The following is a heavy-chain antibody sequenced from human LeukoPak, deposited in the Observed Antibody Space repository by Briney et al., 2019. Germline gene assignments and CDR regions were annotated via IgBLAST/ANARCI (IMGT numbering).Heavy chain of an antibody. CDR2: IWYDGSNK. D-gene: IGHD3-22*01. V-gene: IGHV3-33*01. CDR3: ARESHYDSSASVGY. CDR1: GFTFSSYG. Sequence: GGSLSLSCAASGFTFSSYGMHWVRQAPGKGLEWVTVIWYDGSNKYYADSVKGRFTISRDNSKNTLYLQMNSLRAEDTAVYYCARESHYDSSASVGYWGQGTLVTVSS. J-gene: IGHJ4*02.